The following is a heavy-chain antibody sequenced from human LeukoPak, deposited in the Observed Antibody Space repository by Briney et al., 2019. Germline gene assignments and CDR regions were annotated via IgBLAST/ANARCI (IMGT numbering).Heavy chain of an antibody. CDR3: ARGPADY. J-gene: IGHJ4*02. CDR2: IYYSGST. CDR1: GGSISSHY. Sequence: SETLSLTCTVSGGSISSHYWSWIRQPPGKGLEWLGYIYYSGSTNYNPSLKSRVTISVDTSKNQFSLKLSSVTAADTAVYYCARGPADYWGQGTLVTVSS. V-gene: IGHV4-59*11.